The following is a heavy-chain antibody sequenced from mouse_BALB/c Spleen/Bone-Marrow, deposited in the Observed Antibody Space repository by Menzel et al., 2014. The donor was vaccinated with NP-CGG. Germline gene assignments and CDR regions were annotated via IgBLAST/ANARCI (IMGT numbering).Heavy chain of an antibody. CDR2: INPYNDGT. Sequence: VQLQQSGPELVKPGASVKMSCKASGYTFTSYVMHWVKQKPGQGLEWIGYINPYNDGTMYNEKFKGKATLTSDKSSSTAYMELSSLTSENSAVYYCARPGGNYVLYAMDYCVQGTSVTVSS. CDR3: ARPGGNYVLYAMDY. J-gene: IGHJ4*01. V-gene: IGHV1-14*01. CDR1: GYTFTSYV. D-gene: IGHD2-1*01.